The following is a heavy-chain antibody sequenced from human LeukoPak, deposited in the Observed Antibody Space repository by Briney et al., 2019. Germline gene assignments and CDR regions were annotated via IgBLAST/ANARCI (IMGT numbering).Heavy chain of an antibody. V-gene: IGHV3-23*01. D-gene: IGHD1-1*01. Sequence: GGSLRLSCAASGFTFSSYAMSWVRQAPGKGLEWVSAISGSGGSTYYADSVKGRFTISRDNAKNSLYLQMNSLRAEDAAVYYCAREVPRGWFDPWGQGTLVTVSS. CDR2: ISGSGGST. CDR3: AREVPRGWFDP. J-gene: IGHJ5*02. CDR1: GFTFSSYA.